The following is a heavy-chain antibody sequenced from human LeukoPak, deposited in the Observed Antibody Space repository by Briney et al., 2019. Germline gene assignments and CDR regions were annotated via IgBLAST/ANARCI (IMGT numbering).Heavy chain of an antibody. Sequence: SETLALTCTVSGGAIVTNDFYWGWIRQPPGKGLEWIGSVYYTGSTSSNPSFRSRVAISVDRSKNQFSLELYSVTAADTAVYFCVRDGDILTGYNDYWGQGTLVTVSS. CDR2: VYYTGST. J-gene: IGHJ4*02. CDR1: GGAIVTNDFY. CDR3: VRDGDILTGYNDY. D-gene: IGHD3-9*01. V-gene: IGHV4-39*07.